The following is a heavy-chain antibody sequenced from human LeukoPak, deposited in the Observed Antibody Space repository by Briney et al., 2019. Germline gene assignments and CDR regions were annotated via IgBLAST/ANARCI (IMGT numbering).Heavy chain of an antibody. D-gene: IGHD1-14*01. V-gene: IGHV1-69*13. J-gene: IGHJ4*02. CDR2: IIPIFGTA. CDR3: ARGNRYDRRRFDY. Sequence: SVKVSCKASGGTFSSYAISWVRQAPGQGLEWMGGIIPIFGTANYAQKFQGRVTITADESTSTAYMELSSLRSEDMAVYYCARGNRYDRRRFDYWGQGTLVTVSS. CDR1: GGTFSSYA.